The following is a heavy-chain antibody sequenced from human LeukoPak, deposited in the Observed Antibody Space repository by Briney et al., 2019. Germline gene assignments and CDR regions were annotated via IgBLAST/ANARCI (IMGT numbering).Heavy chain of an antibody. Sequence: GGSLRLSCAASGFTFSSYGMHWVRQAPGKGLEWVAVISYDGSNKYYADSVKGRFTISRDNSKNTLYLQMNSLRAEDTAVYYCASHRTTNTIFDYWGQGTLVTVSS. D-gene: IGHD4-4*01. J-gene: IGHJ4*02. CDR2: ISYDGSNK. CDR3: ASHRTTNTIFDY. V-gene: IGHV3-30*03. CDR1: GFTFSSYG.